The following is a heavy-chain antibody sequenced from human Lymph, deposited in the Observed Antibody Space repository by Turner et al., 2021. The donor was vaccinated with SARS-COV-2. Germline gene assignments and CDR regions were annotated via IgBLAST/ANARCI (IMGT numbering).Heavy chain of an antibody. CDR2: VDPEDGET. D-gene: IGHD1-1*01. J-gene: IGHJ4*02. CDR3: ATLKSNWKILTGRYYFDF. V-gene: IGHV1-24*01. CDR1: GYTLTELS. Sequence: VQLVQSGAEVKKPGASVKVSCKVSGYTLTELSIHWVRQAPGKGLEWMGGVDPEDGETIYAQKFQGRVTMTEDTSTDTAYMELSSLRSEDTAVYYCATLKSNWKILTGRYYFDFWGQGTLVTVSS.